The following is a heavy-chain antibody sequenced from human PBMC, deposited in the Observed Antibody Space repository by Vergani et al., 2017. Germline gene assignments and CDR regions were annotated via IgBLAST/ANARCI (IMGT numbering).Heavy chain of an antibody. CDR2: IYYSGST. CDR3: ARSDSSHYTRLYYYYYGMDV. CDR1: GGSISSYY. J-gene: IGHJ6*02. D-gene: IGHD2-2*02. Sequence: QLQLQESGPGLVKPSETLSLTCTVSGGSISSYYWSWIRQPPGKGLEWFGYIYYSGSTNYNPSLKSRVTISVDTSKNQFSLKLSSVTAADTAVYYCARSDSSHYTRLYYYYYGMDVWGQGTTVTVSS. V-gene: IGHV4-59*01.